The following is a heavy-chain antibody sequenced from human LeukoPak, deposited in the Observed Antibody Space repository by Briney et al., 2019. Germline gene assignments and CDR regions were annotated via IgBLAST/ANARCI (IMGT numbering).Heavy chain of an antibody. CDR2: IYYSGST. J-gene: IGHJ5*02. Sequence: YPSETLSLTCTVSGGSISSSSYYWGWLRQPPGKGLEWIGSIYYSGSTYYNPSLKSRVTISVDTSKNQFSLKLSSVTAADTAVYYCARDFGGSYEGYNWFDPWGQGTLVTVSS. D-gene: IGHD1-26*01. CDR3: ARDFGGSYEGYNWFDP. V-gene: IGHV4-39*07. CDR1: GGSISSSSYY.